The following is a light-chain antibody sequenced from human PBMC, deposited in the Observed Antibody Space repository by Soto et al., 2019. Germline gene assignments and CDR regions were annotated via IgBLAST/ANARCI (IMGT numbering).Light chain of an antibody. CDR2: SAS. CDR3: QQYGSSPQT. CDR1: QSVSSSY. V-gene: IGKV3-20*01. J-gene: IGKJ1*01. Sequence: EIGLTQSPGTLSLSPGERATLSCRASQSVSSSYLAWYQQKPGQAPRLLIYSASSRATGIPDRFSGSGSGTDFTLTISRLEPEDFAVYYCQQYGSSPQTFGHGTKV.